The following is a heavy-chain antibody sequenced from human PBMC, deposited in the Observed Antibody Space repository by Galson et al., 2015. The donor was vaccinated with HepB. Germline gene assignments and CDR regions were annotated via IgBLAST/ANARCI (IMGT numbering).Heavy chain of an antibody. CDR3: ARAFTFGGVIATPYFDY. CDR2: INPNDGDT. CDR1: GYTFSDNY. V-gene: IGHV1-46*01. Sequence: SVKVSCKASGYTFSDNYIHWVRQAPGQELEWMAIINPNDGDTNYAQKLQGRVTMTTDTSTSTAYMELRSLRSDDTAVYYCARAFTFGGVIATPYFDYWGQGTLVTVSS. D-gene: IGHD3-16*02. J-gene: IGHJ4*02.